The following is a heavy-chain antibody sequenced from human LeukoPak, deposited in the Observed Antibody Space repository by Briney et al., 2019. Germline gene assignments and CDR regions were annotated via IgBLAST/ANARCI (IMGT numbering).Heavy chain of an antibody. CDR2: IKQDGSEK. D-gene: IGHD5-24*01. CDR1: GFTFSSYG. Sequence: PGGSLRLSYAASGFTFSSYGMHWVRQAPGRGLEWVAIIKQDGSEKYYVDSVKGRFTISRDNAKNSLYLQMNSLRAEDTAVYYCARDRMATIGGIDYWGQGTLVTVSS. J-gene: IGHJ4*02. CDR3: ARDRMATIGGIDY. V-gene: IGHV3-7*01.